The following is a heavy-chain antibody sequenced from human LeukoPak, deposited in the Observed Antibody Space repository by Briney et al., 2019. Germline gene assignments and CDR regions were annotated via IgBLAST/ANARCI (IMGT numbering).Heavy chain of an antibody. CDR3: AKWGDYDVLTGYYVSDY. Sequence: GGSLRLSCAASGFTVSSNYMSWVRQAPGKGLEWVSFIYSGGSTYYADSVKGRFTISRDNSKNTLYLQMNSLRAEDTAVYYCAKWGDYDVLTGYYVSDYWGQGTLVTVSS. D-gene: IGHD3-9*01. J-gene: IGHJ4*02. CDR1: GFTVSSNY. V-gene: IGHV3-53*01. CDR2: IYSGGST.